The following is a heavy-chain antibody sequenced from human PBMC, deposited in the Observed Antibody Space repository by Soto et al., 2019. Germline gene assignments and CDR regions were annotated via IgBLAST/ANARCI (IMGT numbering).Heavy chain of an antibody. Sequence: PSETLSLTCTVSGGSISSGDYYWSWIRQPPGEGLEWIGYIYYSGSTYYNPSLKSRVTISVDTSKNQFSLKLSSVTAADTAVYYCARDRMYYDFWSGYPSPYYYYGMDVWGQGTTVTVSS. CDR3: ARDRMYYDFWSGYPSPYYYYGMDV. CDR1: GGSISSGDYY. D-gene: IGHD3-3*01. J-gene: IGHJ6*02. CDR2: IYYSGST. V-gene: IGHV4-30-4*01.